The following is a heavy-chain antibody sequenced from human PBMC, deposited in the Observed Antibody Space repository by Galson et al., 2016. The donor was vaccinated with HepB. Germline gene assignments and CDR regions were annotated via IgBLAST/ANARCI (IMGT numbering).Heavy chain of an antibody. CDR2: ISSSSTYI. J-gene: IGHJ4*02. D-gene: IGHD6-19*01. CDR1: GFSFNIYS. Sequence: SLRLSCAASGFSFNIYSMHWVRQAPGKGLEWVSSISSSSTYIYYADSVKGRFTISRDNAKNSLYLQMSSLRGEDTAVYYCASGTGGVAISVAGVAFDFWGQGTLVTVSS. V-gene: IGHV3-21*01. CDR3: ASGTGGVAISVAGVAFDF.